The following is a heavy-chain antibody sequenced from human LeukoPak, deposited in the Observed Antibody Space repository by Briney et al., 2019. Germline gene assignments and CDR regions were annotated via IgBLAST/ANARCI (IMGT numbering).Heavy chain of an antibody. CDR3: GKDMKMVRGVKDGGYYFDY. V-gene: IGHV3-9*01. CDR2: ISWNSGSI. CDR1: GFTFDDYA. D-gene: IGHD3-10*01. Sequence: GGSLRLSCAASGFTFDDYAMHWVRQAPGKGLEWVSGISWNSGSIGYADSVKGRFTISRDNAKNSLYLQMNSLRAEDTALYYCGKDMKMVRGVKDGGYYFDYWGQGTLVTVSS. J-gene: IGHJ4*02.